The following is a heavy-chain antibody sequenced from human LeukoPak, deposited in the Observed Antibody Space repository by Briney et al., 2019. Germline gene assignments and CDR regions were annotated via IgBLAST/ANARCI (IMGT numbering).Heavy chain of an antibody. J-gene: IGHJ4*02. CDR3: AKGGHLLRYLDWSRTLDR. CDR1: GFTFSSYG. D-gene: IGHD3-9*01. V-gene: IGHV3-30*18. Sequence: AGGSLRLSCAASGFTFSSYGMHWVRQAPGKGLEWVAVISYDGSNKYYADSVKGRFTISRDNSKNTLYLQMNSLRAEDTAVYYCAKGGHLLRYLDWSRTLDRWGQGTLVTVSS. CDR2: ISYDGSNK.